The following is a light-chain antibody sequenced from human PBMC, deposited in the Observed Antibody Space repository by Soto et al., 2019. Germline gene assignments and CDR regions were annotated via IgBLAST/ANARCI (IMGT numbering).Light chain of an antibody. J-gene: IGLJ1*01. V-gene: IGLV1-51*01. Sequence: QAVLTQPPSVSAAPGQKVTISCPGSSSNIGGNSVSWYQQLPGPAPKLLIYDDNKRPSGIPDRFSGSKSGTSATLGITGFQTGDEADYYCGSWDSSLSAYVFGTGTKVTVL. CDR1: SSNIGGNS. CDR2: DDN. CDR3: GSWDSSLSAYV.